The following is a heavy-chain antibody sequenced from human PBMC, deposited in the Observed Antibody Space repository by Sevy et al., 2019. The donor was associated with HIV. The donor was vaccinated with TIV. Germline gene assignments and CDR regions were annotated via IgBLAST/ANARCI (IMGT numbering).Heavy chain of an antibody. D-gene: IGHD6-13*01. CDR1: GGSISSSNW. CDR3: ASGQFVPTDRIAAAGREFDWFDP. V-gene: IGHV4-4*02. J-gene: IGHJ5*02. CDR2: IYRSGST. Sequence: SETLSLTCAVSGGSISSSNWWSWVRQPPGRGLEWIGEIYRSGSTNYNPSLKSRVTISVDKSKNQFSLKLSSVTAADTAGYYCASGQFVPTDRIAAAGREFDWFDPWGQGTLVTVSS.